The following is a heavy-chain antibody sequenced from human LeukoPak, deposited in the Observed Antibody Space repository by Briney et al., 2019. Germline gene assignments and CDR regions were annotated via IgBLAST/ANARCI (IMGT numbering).Heavy chain of an antibody. CDR2: ISGSGDGT. CDR3: ARDSNWALDY. D-gene: IGHD3-16*01. CDR1: GFTFRSHG. J-gene: IGHJ4*02. V-gene: IGHV3-23*01. Sequence: PGGSLRLSCAASGFTFRSHGMTWVRQAPGKGLEWVSAISGSGDGTYYADSVEGRFTISRDNSNNTLYLQMNSLRVEDTAVYYCARDSNWALDYWGQGTPVTVSS.